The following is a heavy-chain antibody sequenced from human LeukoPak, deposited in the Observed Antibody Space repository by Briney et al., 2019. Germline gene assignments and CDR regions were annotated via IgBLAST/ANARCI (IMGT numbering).Heavy chain of an antibody. Sequence: SGGSLRLSCAASGFTFSSYWMHWVRHAPGKGLVWVSRINSDGSSTSYADSVKGRFTISRDNAKNTLYLQMNSLRAEDTAVYYCARGFRYYYGSGSLGADVWGKGTTVTVSS. D-gene: IGHD3-10*01. CDR1: GFTFSSYW. CDR2: INSDGSST. J-gene: IGHJ6*04. V-gene: IGHV3-74*01. CDR3: ARGFRYYYGSGSLGADV.